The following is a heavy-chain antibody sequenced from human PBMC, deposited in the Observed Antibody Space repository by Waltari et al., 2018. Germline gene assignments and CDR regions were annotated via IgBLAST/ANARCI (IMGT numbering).Heavy chain of an antibody. CDR1: GFTFSSYA. Sequence: EVQLVESGGGLVQPGGSLRLSCAASGFTFSSYAMSWVRRVPGKGLEWVSSISGNGANTYYADSVKGRFTISRDNSKNTLFLQMDSLRAEDTAVYYCAKALTLSSTWDMHWGQGTLVTVSS. CDR3: AKALTLSSTWDMH. D-gene: IGHD6-13*01. V-gene: IGHV3-23*04. J-gene: IGHJ4*02. CDR2: ISGNGANT.